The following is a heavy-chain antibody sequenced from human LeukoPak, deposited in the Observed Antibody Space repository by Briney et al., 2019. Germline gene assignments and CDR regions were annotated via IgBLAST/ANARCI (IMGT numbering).Heavy chain of an antibody. CDR1: GFTFSSYA. Sequence: GGSLRLSRAASGFTFSSYAMSWVRQAPGKGLEWVSAISGSGGSTYYADSVKGRFTISRDNSKNTLYLQMNSLRAEDTAVYYCAKVRYYDFWPDGMDVWGQGTTVTVSS. V-gene: IGHV3-23*01. D-gene: IGHD3-3*01. J-gene: IGHJ6*02. CDR2: ISGSGGST. CDR3: AKVRYYDFWPDGMDV.